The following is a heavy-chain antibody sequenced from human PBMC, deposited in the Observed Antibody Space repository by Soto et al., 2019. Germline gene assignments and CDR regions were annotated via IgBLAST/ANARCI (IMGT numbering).Heavy chain of an antibody. V-gene: IGHV4-61*01. J-gene: IGHJ4*02. Sequence: QVQLQESGPGLVKPSETLSLTCTVSGGSVSSGSYYWSWIRQPPGKGLEWIGYIYYSGSTNYNPSLKSRVTISVDTSKNQFSLKLSSVTAADTAVYYCARHYGSGSYYKGPLDYWGQGILVTVSS. D-gene: IGHD3-10*01. CDR1: GGSVSSGSYY. CDR2: IYYSGST. CDR3: ARHYGSGSYYKGPLDY.